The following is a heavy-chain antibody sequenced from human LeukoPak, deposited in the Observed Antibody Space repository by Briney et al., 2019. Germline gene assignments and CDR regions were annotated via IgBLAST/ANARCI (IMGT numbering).Heavy chain of an antibody. D-gene: IGHD3-22*01. CDR1: GDSISRSY. V-gene: IGHV4-59*08. Sequence: PSETLSLTCSVSGDSISRSYWSWIRQPPGKGLEWVGYFSSRGRNAYNPALKSRVTISADTSQNQFSLSLTSATAADTAVYYCARHRETYYESSHMGFDPWGQGILVIVSS. J-gene: IGHJ5*02. CDR2: FSSRGRN. CDR3: ARHRETYYESSHMGFDP.